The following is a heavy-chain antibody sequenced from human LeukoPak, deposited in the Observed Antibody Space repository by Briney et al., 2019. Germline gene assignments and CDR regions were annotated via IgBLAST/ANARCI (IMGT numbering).Heavy chain of an antibody. CDR2: IIPIFGTA. V-gene: IGHV1-69*06. CDR1: GYTFTSYG. CDR3: ARSMAQYYYDSSNDY. J-gene: IGHJ4*02. Sequence: SVKVSCKASGYTFTSYGISWVRQAPGQGLEWMGGIIPIFGTANYAQKFQGRVTITADKSTSTAYMELSSLRSEDTAVYYCARSMAQYYYDSSNDYWGQGTLVTVSS. D-gene: IGHD3-22*01.